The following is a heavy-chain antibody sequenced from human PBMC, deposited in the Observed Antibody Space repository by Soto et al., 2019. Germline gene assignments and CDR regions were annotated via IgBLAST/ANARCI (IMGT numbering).Heavy chain of an antibody. Sequence: SETLSLTCAVYGGSFSGYYWSWIRQPPGKGLEWIGEINHSGSTNYNPSLKSRVTISVDTSKNQFSLKLSSVTAADTAVYYCARGYIVVVPAANDHNVDIVATTAKKAYFDYWGQGTLVTVSS. CDR3: ARGYIVVVPAANDHNVDIVATTAKKAYFDY. J-gene: IGHJ4*02. CDR1: GGSFSGYY. D-gene: IGHD2-2*01. CDR2: INHSGST. V-gene: IGHV4-34*01.